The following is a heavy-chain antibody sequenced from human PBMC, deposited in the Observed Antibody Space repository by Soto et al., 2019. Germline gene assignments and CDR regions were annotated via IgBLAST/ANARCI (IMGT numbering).Heavy chain of an antibody. CDR1: GGSFSGYY. CDR3: ARCSGYDYCYFDY. J-gene: IGHJ4*02. CDR2: INHSGST. D-gene: IGHD5-12*01. V-gene: IGHV4-34*01. Sequence: SETLSLTCAVYGGSFSGYYWSWIRQPPGKGLEWIGEINHSGSTNYNPSLKSRVTISVDTSKNQFSLKLSSVTAADTAVYYCARCSGYDYCYFDYWGQGTLVTVSS.